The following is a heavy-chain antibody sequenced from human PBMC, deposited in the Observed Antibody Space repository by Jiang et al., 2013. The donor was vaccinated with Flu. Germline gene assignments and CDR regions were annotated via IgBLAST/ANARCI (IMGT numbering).Heavy chain of an antibody. CDR1: GSSISYYQ. CDR3: ARARAPEVAAYYFDN. V-gene: IGHV4-59*01. CDR2: ISHSGTS. Sequence: VKPSETLSLTCSVFGSSISYYQWNWIRQPPGKGLEWIGYISHSGTSSCNSSLKSRVTISVDPSKTHFSLKLSSVTAADTAVYHCARARAPEVAAYYFDNWGRGTLVTVSS. D-gene: IGHD6-13*01. J-gene: IGHJ4*02.